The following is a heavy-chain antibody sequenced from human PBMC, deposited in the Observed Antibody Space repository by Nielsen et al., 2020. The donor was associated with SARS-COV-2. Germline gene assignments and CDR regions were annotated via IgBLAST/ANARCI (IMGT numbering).Heavy chain of an antibody. V-gene: IGHV6-1*01. J-gene: IGHJ6*02. Sequence: WIRQSPSGGLEWLGRTYYRSKWYNDYAVSVKSRITINPDTSKNQFSLQLNSVTPEDTAVYYCARDRYDYDILTGYYGPYYYYGMDVWGQGTTVTVSS. CDR3: ARDRYDYDILTGYYGPYYYYGMDV. D-gene: IGHD3-9*01. CDR2: TYYRSKWYN.